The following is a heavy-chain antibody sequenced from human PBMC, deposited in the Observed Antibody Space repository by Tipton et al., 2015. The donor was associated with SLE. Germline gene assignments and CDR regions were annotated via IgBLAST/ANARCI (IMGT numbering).Heavy chain of an antibody. CDR2: IRSKAYGGTT. J-gene: IGHJ4*02. D-gene: IGHD2-15*01. V-gene: IGHV3-49*04. Sequence: SLRLSCTASGFTFGDYAMSWVRQAPGKGLEWVGFIRSKAYGGTTEYAASVKGRFTISRDDSKSIAYLQMNSLKTEDTAVYYCTTGHSPVPDYWGQGTLVTVSS. CDR1: GFTFGDYA. CDR3: TTGHSPVPDY.